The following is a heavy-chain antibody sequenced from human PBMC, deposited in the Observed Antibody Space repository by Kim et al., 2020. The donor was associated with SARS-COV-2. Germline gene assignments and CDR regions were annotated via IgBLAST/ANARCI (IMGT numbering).Heavy chain of an antibody. V-gene: IGHV1-46*01. Sequence: TSDAQKFQGRVTMTRDTSTSTVYMELSSLRSEDTAVYYCAREDGRNAFDIWGQGTMVTVSS. CDR3: AREDGRNAFDI. CDR2: T. D-gene: IGHD2-15*01. J-gene: IGHJ3*02.